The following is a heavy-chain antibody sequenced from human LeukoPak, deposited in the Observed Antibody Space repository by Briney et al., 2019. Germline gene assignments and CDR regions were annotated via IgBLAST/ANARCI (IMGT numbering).Heavy chain of an antibody. CDR3: ARTAARQDAFNI. D-gene: IGHD6-25*01. Sequence: VASAKVSCKASGYTFTGYYMHWVRQAPGQGLAWMGMINPSGDSTTYAQKFQDRVTMTRDTSTSTVYMELSSLISEDTAVYYCARTAARQDAFNIWGQGTMVTVSS. CDR2: INPSGDST. J-gene: IGHJ3*02. CDR1: GYTFTGYY. V-gene: IGHV1-46*01.